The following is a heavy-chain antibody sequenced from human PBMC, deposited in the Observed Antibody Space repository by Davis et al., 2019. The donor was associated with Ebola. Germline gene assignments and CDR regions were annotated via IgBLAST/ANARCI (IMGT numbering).Heavy chain of an antibody. V-gene: IGHV5-10-1*01. CDR2: FNPSDSQT. Sequence: GESLKISCKGSGYSFTNIWITWVRQMPVKGLEWMGRFNPSDSQTNYSPSFQGRVTISGDESLSTVYLQLSSLQASDTAIYFCARGHGWVDYWGQGTLVTVSS. D-gene: IGHD1-26*01. CDR3: ARGHGWVDY. CDR1: GYSFTNIW. J-gene: IGHJ4*02.